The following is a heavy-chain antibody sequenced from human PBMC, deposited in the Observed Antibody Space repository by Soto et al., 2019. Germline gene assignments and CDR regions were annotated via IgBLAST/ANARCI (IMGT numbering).Heavy chain of an antibody. Sequence: EVQLLESGGDFKQPAGSLRLSCEGSGFNFSNYALNWVRQAPGKRLEWVSVISGNSGTTYYADSVKGRFTISRDNSKKTRYLQMNSLRADHTAVYYCAKGRAITVFAVITPFDSWGQGTLVTVSS. CDR1: GFNFSNYA. CDR2: ISGNSGTT. D-gene: IGHD3-3*01. CDR3: AKGRAITVFAVITPFDS. V-gene: IGHV3-23*01. J-gene: IGHJ4*02.